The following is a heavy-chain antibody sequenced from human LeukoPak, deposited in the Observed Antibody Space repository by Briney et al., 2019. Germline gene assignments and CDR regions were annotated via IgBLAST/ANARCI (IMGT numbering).Heavy chain of an antibody. J-gene: IGHJ6*03. CDR1: GYTFTGYY. V-gene: IGHV1-2*02. CDR2: INPNSGGT. Sequence: ASVKVSCKASGYTFTGYYMHWVRQAPGQGLEWMGWINPNSGGTNYAQKFQGRVTMTRDTSISTAYMELSRLRSDDTAVYYCARDGGPNYYDSSGQGYYYYMDVWRKGTTVTVSS. D-gene: IGHD3-22*01. CDR3: ARDGGPNYYDSSGQGYYYYMDV.